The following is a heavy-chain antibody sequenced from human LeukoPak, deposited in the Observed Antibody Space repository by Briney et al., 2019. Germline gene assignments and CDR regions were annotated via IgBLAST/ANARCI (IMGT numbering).Heavy chain of an antibody. CDR2: ISGSGGST. D-gene: IGHD5-18*01. Sequence: PGGSLRLSCAASGFTFSSYAMSWVRQAPGKGLEWVSAISGSGGSTYYADSVKGRFTISRDNSKNTLYLQMNSLRAEDTAVYYCAKRVLPGYSYGYLDYWGQGTLVTVSS. CDR1: GFTFSSYA. J-gene: IGHJ4*02. V-gene: IGHV3-23*01. CDR3: AKRVLPGYSYGYLDY.